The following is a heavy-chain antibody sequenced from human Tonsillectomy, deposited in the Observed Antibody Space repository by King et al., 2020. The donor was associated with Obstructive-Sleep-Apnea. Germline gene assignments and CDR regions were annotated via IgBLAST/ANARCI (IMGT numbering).Heavy chain of an antibody. Sequence: QLVQSGAEVKKPGASVKVSCKASGYTFTSYVISWVRQAPGQGLEWMGWIRAYNGNTNYAQKLQGRVSMTTDTSTSTASRELRSLRSDDTAVYYCARGGGKRIAVAWDWFDPWGQGTLVTVSS. V-gene: IGHV1-18*04. D-gene: IGHD6-19*01. CDR1: GYTFTSYV. J-gene: IGHJ5*02. CDR2: IRAYNGNT. CDR3: ARGGGKRIAVAWDWFDP.